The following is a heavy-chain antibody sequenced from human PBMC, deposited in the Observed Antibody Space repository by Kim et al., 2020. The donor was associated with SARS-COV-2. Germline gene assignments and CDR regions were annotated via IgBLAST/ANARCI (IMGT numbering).Heavy chain of an antibody. V-gene: IGHV3-74*01. CDR1: GFTFNNCG. CDR2: INSDGSST. Sequence: GGSLRLSCAASGFTFNNCGMHWVRQAPGKGLVWVSRINSDGSSTSYADSVKGRFTISRDNAKNTLYLQMNRLRAEDTAVYYCARGEVRYVDWLLARWGMDVWGQGTTVTVSS. CDR3: ARGEVRYVDWLLARWGMDV. J-gene: IGHJ6*02. D-gene: IGHD3-9*01.